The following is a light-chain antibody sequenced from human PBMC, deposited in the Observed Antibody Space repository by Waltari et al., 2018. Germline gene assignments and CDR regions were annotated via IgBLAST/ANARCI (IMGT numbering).Light chain of an antibody. Sequence: DIVMTQSPDFLTVSLGARATINCKSSQSLLYSSNNKNYLTWYQQKLGQPPNLLIYWASTRKSGVPDRFSGSGSGTDFTLTISSLQAEDVAVYYCQQYYGTPPTFGQGTKVDIK. V-gene: IGKV4-1*01. J-gene: IGKJ1*01. CDR3: QQYYGTPPT. CDR1: QSLLYSSNNKNY. CDR2: WAS.